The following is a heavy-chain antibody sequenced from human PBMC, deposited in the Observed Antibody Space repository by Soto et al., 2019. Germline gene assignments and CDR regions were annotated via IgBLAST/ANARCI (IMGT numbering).Heavy chain of an antibody. Sequence: GGSLRLSCAASGFTFSSYSMHWVRQAPGKGLEWVSDIIDSGGSTYYADSVKGRFTISRDNSKSTLYLQMNSLRAEDTALYYCAKGRSYYYYYGVDVWGQGTTVTVSS. V-gene: IGHV3-23*01. CDR2: IIDSGGST. CDR3: AKGRSYYYYYGVDV. CDR1: GFTFSSYS. J-gene: IGHJ6*02.